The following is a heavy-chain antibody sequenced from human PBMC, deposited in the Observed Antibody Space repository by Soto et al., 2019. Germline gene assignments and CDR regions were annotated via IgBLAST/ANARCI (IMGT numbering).Heavy chain of an antibody. D-gene: IGHD3-3*01. CDR2: ISRSRSSSAV. J-gene: IGHJ6*02. V-gene: IGHV3-48*02. CDR3: ARDGGGGLLGVAGMDV. Sequence: EVQLVESGGGLVEPGGSLRLSCAASGFTFSNYNMNWVRQAPGKGLEWLSYISRSRSSSAVYYADSVQGRFTISRDKAKNSLYLQMNSLRDEDTAVYYCARDGGGGLLGVAGMDVWGQGNTVTVSS. CDR1: GFTFSNYN.